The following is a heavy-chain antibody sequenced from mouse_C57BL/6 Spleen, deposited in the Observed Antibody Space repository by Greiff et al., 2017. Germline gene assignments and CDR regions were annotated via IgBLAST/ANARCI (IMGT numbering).Heavy chain of an antibody. Sequence: VKLKQPGAELVKPGASVKLSCKASGYTFTSHWMHWVKQRPGQGLEWIGMIHPNSGSTNYNEKFKSKATLTVDKSSSTAYMQLSSLTSEDSAVYYCARGSNYDAMDYWGQGTSVTVSS. J-gene: IGHJ4*01. CDR3: ARGSNYDAMDY. D-gene: IGHD2-5*01. CDR2: IHPNSGST. CDR1: GYTFTSHW. V-gene: IGHV1-64*01.